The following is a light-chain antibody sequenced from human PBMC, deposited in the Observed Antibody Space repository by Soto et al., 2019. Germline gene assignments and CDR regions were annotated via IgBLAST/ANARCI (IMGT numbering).Light chain of an antibody. CDR1: QSTYTN. Sequence: EIVMTQSPDTLSVSPGERATLSCRASQSTYTNLAWYQHKPGQAPRLLIYGASTRATAIPARFSGSGSGTEFTLTISSLQSEDFAVYYCQQYNKWPLTFGGGIKVEIK. V-gene: IGKV3-15*01. CDR3: QQYNKWPLT. CDR2: GAS. J-gene: IGKJ4*01.